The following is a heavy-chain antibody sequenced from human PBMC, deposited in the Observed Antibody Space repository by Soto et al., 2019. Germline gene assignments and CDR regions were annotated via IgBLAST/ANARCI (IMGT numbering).Heavy chain of an antibody. CDR2: INHSGST. CDR3: ARGDDGGDSLDV. V-gene: IGHV4-34*01. CDR1: GGSFSGYY. D-gene: IGHD2-21*02. Sequence: SETLSLTCAVYGGSFSGYYWSWIRQPPGKGLEWIGEINHSGSTNYNPSLKSRVTISVDTSKNQFSLHLTSVTAADTAVYFCARGDDGGDSLDVWGQGTTVTVSS. J-gene: IGHJ6*02.